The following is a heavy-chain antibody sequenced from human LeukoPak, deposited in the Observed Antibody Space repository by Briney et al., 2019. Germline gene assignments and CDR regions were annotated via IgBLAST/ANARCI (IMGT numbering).Heavy chain of an antibody. Sequence: PSETLSLTCTVSGLSIISSSYYWGWIRQPPGKGLEWIGSIYYSGSTHYNPSLKSRVTISADTSKNQFSLKLTSVTAADTAVYYCVRVSGWDDDISGMVYAIGYWGQGTLVTVSS. CDR3: VRVSGWDDDISGMVYAIGY. J-gene: IGHJ4*02. V-gene: IGHV4-39*01. D-gene: IGHD2-8*01. CDR1: GLSIISSSYY. CDR2: IYYSGST.